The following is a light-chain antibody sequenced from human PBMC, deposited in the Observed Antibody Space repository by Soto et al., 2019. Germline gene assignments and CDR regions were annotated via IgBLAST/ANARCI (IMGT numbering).Light chain of an antibody. CDR3: CSYAGSSTYV. Sequence: QSALTQPASVSGSPGQSITISCTGTISDVGSYNLVSWYQQHPGKAPKLMIYEVSKRPSGISYRFSGSKSGNTASLTISGLQAEDEADYYCCSYAGSSTYVFGTGTKLTVL. CDR1: ISDVGSYNL. CDR2: EVS. V-gene: IGLV2-23*02. J-gene: IGLJ1*01.